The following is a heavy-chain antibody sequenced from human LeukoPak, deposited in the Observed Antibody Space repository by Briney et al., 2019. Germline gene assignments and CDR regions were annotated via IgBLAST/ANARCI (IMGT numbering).Heavy chain of an antibody. J-gene: IGHJ3*02. V-gene: IGHV3-64D*06. CDR2: INNNGDST. CDR3: VKTMMTFGGVIRTDAFDI. CDR1: GFTFSTFA. D-gene: IGHD3-16*01. Sequence: GESLRLSCSASGFTFSTFAMHWVRQAPGKRLEYVSGINNNGDSTYYSDSVKARLTISRDNSKNTLSLQMASLRAEDTAVYYCVKTMMTFGGVIRTDAFDIWGQGTMVIVSS.